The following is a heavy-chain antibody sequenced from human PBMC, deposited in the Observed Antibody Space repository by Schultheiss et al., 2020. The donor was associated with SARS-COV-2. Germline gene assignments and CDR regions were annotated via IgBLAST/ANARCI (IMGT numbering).Heavy chain of an antibody. CDR2: VYRTGDA. V-gene: IGHV4-38-2*01. Sequence: SQTLSLTCAVSGYSISRGFYWGWIRQSPGKGLEWIGSVYRTGDAYYNPSLKSRVTISVDTSKNQFSLKLSSVTAADTAVYYCARGGAVAGTFDYWGQGTLVTVSS. J-gene: IGHJ4*02. CDR3: ARGGAVAGTFDY. CDR1: GYSISRGFY. D-gene: IGHD6-19*01.